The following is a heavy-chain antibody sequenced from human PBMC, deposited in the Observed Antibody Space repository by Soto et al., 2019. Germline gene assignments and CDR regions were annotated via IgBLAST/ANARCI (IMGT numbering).Heavy chain of an antibody. CDR2: ISGSGGST. Sequence: EVQLLESGGGLVQPGGSLRLSCAASGFTFSSYAMSLVRQAPGKGLEWVSAISGSGGSTYYADSVKGRFTISRDNSKNTLYLQMNSLRAEDTAVYYCAKDRTGNWYFDLWGRGTLVTVSS. J-gene: IGHJ2*01. CDR1: GFTFSSYA. V-gene: IGHV3-23*01. D-gene: IGHD3-10*01. CDR3: AKDRTGNWYFDL.